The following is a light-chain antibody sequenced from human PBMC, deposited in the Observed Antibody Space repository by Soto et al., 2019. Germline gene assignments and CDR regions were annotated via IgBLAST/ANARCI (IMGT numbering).Light chain of an antibody. CDR3: QQSYSPPRT. CDR2: AAS. J-gene: IGKJ1*01. Sequence: EIVMTQSPATLSVSPGERATLSCRASQRISSNLAWYQHKPGQAPRLLIYAASSLQSGVPSRFSGSESGTEFTLTITSLQPEDFATYYCQQSYSPPRTFGQGTKVDIK. V-gene: IGKV3-15*01. CDR1: QRISSN.